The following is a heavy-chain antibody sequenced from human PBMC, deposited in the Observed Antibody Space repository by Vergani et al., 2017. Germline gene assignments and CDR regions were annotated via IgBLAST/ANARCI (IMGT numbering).Heavy chain of an antibody. V-gene: IGHV1-69*13. CDR3: ARGRNLFRYYYYYGMDV. D-gene: IGHD2/OR15-2a*01. J-gene: IGHJ6*02. CDR1: GGTFSSYA. Sequence: QVQLVRSGAEVKKPGSSVKVSCKASGGTFSSYAISWVRQAPGQGLEWMGRIIPIFGTANYAQKFQGRVTITADESTSTAYMELSSLRSEDTAVYYCARGRNLFRYYYYYGMDVWGQGTTVTVSS. CDR2: IIPIFGTA.